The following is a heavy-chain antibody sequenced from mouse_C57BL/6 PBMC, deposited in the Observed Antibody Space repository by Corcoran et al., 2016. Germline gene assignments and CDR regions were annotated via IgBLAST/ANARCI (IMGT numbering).Heavy chain of an antibody. CDR3: AREGGQLRLQAWFAY. V-gene: IGHV1-19*01. CDR1: GYTFTDYY. Sequence: EVQLQQSGPVLVKPGASVKMSCKASGYTFTDYYMNWVKQSHGKSLEWIGVINPYNGGTSYNQKFKGKATLTVDKSSSTAYMELNSLTSEDSAVDYCAREGGQLRLQAWFAYWGQGTLVTVSA. CDR2: INPYNGGT. D-gene: IGHD3-2*02. J-gene: IGHJ3*01.